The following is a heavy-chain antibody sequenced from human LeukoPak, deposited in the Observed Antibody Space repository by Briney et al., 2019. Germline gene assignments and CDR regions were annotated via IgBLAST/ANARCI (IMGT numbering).Heavy chain of an antibody. CDR1: GFTFSNYW. J-gene: IGHJ4*02. V-gene: IGHV3-7*05. Sequence: GGSLRLSCAASGFTFSNYWMTWVRQAPGKGLEWVANINQDGSEKYYVDSVKGRFTISRADAKNSLYLQMNSLRAEDTAVYYCEKDESGWDYWGQGTLVTVSS. CDR2: INQDGSEK. CDR3: EKDESGWDY. D-gene: IGHD3-10*01.